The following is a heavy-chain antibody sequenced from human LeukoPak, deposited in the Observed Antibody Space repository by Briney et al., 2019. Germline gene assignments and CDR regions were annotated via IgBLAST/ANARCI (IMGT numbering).Heavy chain of an antibody. V-gene: IGHV3-9*01. CDR2: ISWNSGSI. CDR3: AKATTLTAPRFDP. Sequence: GGSLRLSCSASGFTFDDYAMHWVRQAPGKGLEWVSGISWNSGSIGYADSVKGRFTISRDNAKNSLYLQMNSLRAEDTALYYCAKATTLTAPRFDPWGQGTLVTVSS. J-gene: IGHJ5*02. CDR1: GFTFDDYA. D-gene: IGHD7-27*01.